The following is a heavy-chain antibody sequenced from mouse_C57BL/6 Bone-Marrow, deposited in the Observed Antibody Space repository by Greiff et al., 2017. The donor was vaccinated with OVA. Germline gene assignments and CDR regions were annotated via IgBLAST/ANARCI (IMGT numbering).Heavy chain of an antibody. Sequence: QVQLQQSGAELVRPGSSVKLSCKASGYTFTSYWMDWVKQRPGQGLEWIGNIYPSDSETHYNQKFKDKATLTADKSSSTAYMELRSLTSEDSAVYFCALSTMVTTPWFAYWGQGTLVTVSA. J-gene: IGHJ3*01. CDR1: GYTFTSYW. CDR3: ALSTMVTTPWFAY. D-gene: IGHD2-2*01. CDR2: IYPSDSET. V-gene: IGHV1-61*01.